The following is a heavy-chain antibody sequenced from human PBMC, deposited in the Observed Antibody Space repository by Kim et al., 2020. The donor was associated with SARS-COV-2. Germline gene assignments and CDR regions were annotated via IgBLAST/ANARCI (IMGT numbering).Heavy chain of an antibody. Sequence: SVKVSCKASGGTFSSYAISWVRQAPGQGLEWMGGIIPIFGTANYAQKFQGRVTITADESTSTAYMELSSLRSEDTAVYYCARGIVVVPAAMSGNYYGMDVWGQGTTVTVSS. CDR3: ARGIVVVPAAMSGNYYGMDV. V-gene: IGHV1-69*13. J-gene: IGHJ6*02. CDR1: GGTFSSYA. D-gene: IGHD2-2*01. CDR2: IIPIFGTA.